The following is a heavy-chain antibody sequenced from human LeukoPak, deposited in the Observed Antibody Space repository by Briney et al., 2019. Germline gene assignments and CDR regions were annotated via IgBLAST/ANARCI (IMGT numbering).Heavy chain of an antibody. D-gene: IGHD1-26*01. J-gene: IGHJ4*02. Sequence: GGSLRLSCAASGFTFSSYAMIWLRQAPGKGLEWVSAISGSGGSTYYAASVKGRFTISRDNSKNTLYLQMNSLRAEDTAVYYCAKFRYGSYSRVDYWGQGTLVTVSS. V-gene: IGHV3-23*01. CDR1: GFTFSSYA. CDR2: ISGSGGST. CDR3: AKFRYGSYSRVDY.